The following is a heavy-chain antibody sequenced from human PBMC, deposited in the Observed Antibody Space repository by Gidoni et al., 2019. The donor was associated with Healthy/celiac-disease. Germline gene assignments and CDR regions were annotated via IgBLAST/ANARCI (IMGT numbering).Heavy chain of an antibody. CDR2: IYTSGST. Sequence: QVQLQASGPGLVKPPQTLSLTCTVSGGSISSGSYSWSWSRQPAGKGLEWIGRIYTSGSTNYNPSIKSRVTISVDTSKNQFSLKLSSVTAADTAVYYCARALPRLRFLEWSPDRYFDLWGRGTLVTVSS. V-gene: IGHV4-61*02. CDR1: GGSISSGSYS. CDR3: ARALPRLRFLEWSPDRYFDL. D-gene: IGHD3-3*01. J-gene: IGHJ2*01.